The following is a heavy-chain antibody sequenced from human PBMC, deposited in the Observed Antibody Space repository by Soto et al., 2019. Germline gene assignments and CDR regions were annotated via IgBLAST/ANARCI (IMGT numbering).Heavy chain of an antibody. Sequence: SETLSLTCTVSGGSIRNYYWSWIRQPPGKGLEWIGYVYSSGSTHYNPSLQSRVTISADTSKNQVSLKVNSVTAADTAVYYCARDHPHIYGVYYFDYWGQGTLVTLSS. J-gene: IGHJ4*02. CDR2: VYSSGST. CDR1: GGSIRNYY. CDR3: ARDHPHIYGVYYFDY. V-gene: IGHV4-59*01. D-gene: IGHD2-8*01.